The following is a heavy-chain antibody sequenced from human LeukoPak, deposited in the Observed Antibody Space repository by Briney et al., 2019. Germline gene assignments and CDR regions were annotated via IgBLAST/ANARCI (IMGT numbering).Heavy chain of an antibody. D-gene: IGHD2-8*01. CDR3: ANNGEAPTRAFFF. J-gene: IGHJ3*01. Sequence: GGSLRLSYAASVLTFQSSAMRWVRQAPGKGLEWVSAISGSGGVTYYRDSVKDRFTVSIDNSKNTLYLQMNSLRAEDTALYYCANNGEAPTRAFFFWGEGTLVTVSS. V-gene: IGHV3-23*01. CDR1: VLTFQSSA. CDR2: ISGSGGVT.